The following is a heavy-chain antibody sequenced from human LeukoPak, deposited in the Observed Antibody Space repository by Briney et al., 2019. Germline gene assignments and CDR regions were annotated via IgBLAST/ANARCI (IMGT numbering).Heavy chain of an antibody. CDR1: GYTFAGYY. D-gene: IGHD4-17*01. J-gene: IGHJ4*02. CDR2: INPNSGGT. V-gene: IGHV1-2*02. CDR3: ARAPTVTTGDY. Sequence: ASVKVSCKASGYTFAGYYMHWVRQAPGQGLEWMGWINPNSGGTNYAQKFQGRVTMTRDTFISTAYMELSRLRSDDTAVYYCARAPTVTTGDYWGQGTLVTVSS.